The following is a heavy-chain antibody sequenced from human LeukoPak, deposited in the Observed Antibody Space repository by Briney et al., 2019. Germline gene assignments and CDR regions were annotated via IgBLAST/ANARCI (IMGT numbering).Heavy chain of an antibody. CDR2: VYYSGST. CDR3: ARHRSPTSSSFFDS. J-gene: IGHJ5*01. Sequence: SETLSLTCTVSGDSIRSNSYYWGRIRQPPGKGLEWIGSVYYSGSTYYNPSLKSRVTISVDASKNQFSLKLSSVTAADTAVYYCARHRSPTSSSFFDSWGQGTLVSVSS. CDR1: GDSIRSNSYY. V-gene: IGHV4-39*01. D-gene: IGHD6-6*01.